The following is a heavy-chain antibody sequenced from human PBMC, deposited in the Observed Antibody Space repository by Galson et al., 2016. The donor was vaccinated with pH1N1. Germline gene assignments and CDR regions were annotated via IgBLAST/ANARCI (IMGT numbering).Heavy chain of an antibody. CDR1: GVSISSATYY. CDR3: ARLLYGDYTNYFDY. J-gene: IGHJ4*02. V-gene: IGHV4-61*09. CDR2: IYTSGST. D-gene: IGHD4-17*01. Sequence: TVSGVSISSATYYWSWIRQPAGKGLEWIGYIYTSGSTNYNPSLKSRVTMSVDTSKNQFSLNLRSATAADTAVYYCARLLYGDYTNYFDYWGQGALVTVSS.